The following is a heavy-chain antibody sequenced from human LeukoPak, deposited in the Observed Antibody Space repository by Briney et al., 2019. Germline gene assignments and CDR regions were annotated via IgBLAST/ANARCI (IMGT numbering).Heavy chain of an antibody. CDR3: ARGSDGVVVTAAMGDV. D-gene: IGHD2-2*01. Sequence: GGSLRLSCAASGFTFSSYWMHWVRQAPGKGLVWVSRINSDGSSTSYADSVKGRFTISRDNAKNTLYLQMNSLRAEDTAVYYCARGSDGVVVTAAMGDVWGQGTTVTVSS. CDR1: GFTFSSYW. V-gene: IGHV3-74*01. CDR2: INSDGSST. J-gene: IGHJ6*02.